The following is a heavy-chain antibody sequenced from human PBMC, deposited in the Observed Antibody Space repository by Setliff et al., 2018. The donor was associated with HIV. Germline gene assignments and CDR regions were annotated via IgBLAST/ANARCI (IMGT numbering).Heavy chain of an antibody. D-gene: IGHD3-16*01. Sequence: GGSLRLSCAASGFTFSSYSMNWVRQAPGKGLEWVSSISSSSSYIYYADSVKGRFTISRDNAKNTLFLQMNSLRPEDTAIYYCAKDKSYHDYIWGSSVLAYWGQGTKVTVSS. J-gene: IGHJ4*02. CDR3: AKDKSYHDYIWGSSVLAY. CDR1: GFTFSSYS. V-gene: IGHV3-21*01. CDR2: ISSSSSYI.